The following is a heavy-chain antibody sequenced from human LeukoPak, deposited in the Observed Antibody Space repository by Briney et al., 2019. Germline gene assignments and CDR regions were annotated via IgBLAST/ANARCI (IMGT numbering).Heavy chain of an antibody. V-gene: IGHV5-51*01. D-gene: IGHD5-24*01. CDR1: GYRFTSYW. CDR2: IYAGDSDT. CDR3: ATQPRRERWLQSYFDY. J-gene: IGHJ4*02. Sequence: GESLKISCKGSGYRFTSYWIGWVRQMPGKGLEWMGIIYAGDSDTRYSPSFQGQVTISADKAINTAYLQWSSLQASDTAIYYCATQPRRERWLQSYFDYWGQGTLVTVSS.